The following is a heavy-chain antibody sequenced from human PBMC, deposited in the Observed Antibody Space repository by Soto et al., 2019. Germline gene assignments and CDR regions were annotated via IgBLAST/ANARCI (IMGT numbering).Heavy chain of an antibody. Sequence: EVQLLESGGGLVQPGGSLRLSCAASGFTFSSYAMSWVRQAPGKGLEWVSGISGSGGSTYYADSVKGRFTISRDNSKNTLYLQMNSLRAEDTAVYYCAKFVVVVAATGYTNYFDYWGQGTMVTVSS. J-gene: IGHJ4*02. CDR1: GFTFSSYA. D-gene: IGHD2-15*01. V-gene: IGHV3-23*01. CDR3: AKFVVVVAATGYTNYFDY. CDR2: ISGSGGST.